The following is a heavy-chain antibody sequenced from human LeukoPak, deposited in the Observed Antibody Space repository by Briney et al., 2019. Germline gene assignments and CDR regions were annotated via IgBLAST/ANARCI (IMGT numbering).Heavy chain of an antibody. Sequence: SETLSLTCTVSGYSISRGYYWGWIRQPPGNGLEWIGSIYHSGSTYYNPSLKSRVTISVDTSKNQSSLKLSSVTAADTAVYYCARDNYGGNSIYYYYMDVWGKGTTVTVSS. CDR2: IYHSGST. J-gene: IGHJ6*03. V-gene: IGHV4-38-2*02. CDR1: GYSISRGYY. CDR3: ARDNYGGNSIYYYYMDV. D-gene: IGHD4-23*01.